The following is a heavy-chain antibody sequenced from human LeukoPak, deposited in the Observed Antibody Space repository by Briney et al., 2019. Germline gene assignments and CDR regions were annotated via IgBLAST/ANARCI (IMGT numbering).Heavy chain of an antibody. V-gene: IGHV3-23*01. CDR1: GFTFSSYA. CDR3: AKGYYDYVWESYYFDY. CDR2: ISGSDDST. J-gene: IGHJ4*02. Sequence: GGSLRLSCAVSGFTFSSYAMTWVRQAPRKGLEWVSGISGSDDSTSYADSVKGRFTISRDNSKNTLYLQMNSLRADDTAVYYCAKGYYDYVWESYYFDYWGQGTLVTVSS. D-gene: IGHD3-16*01.